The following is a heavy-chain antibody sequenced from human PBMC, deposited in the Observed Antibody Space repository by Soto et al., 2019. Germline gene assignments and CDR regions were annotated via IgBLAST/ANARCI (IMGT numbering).Heavy chain of an antibody. CDR3: AKSRMGSSWYEGDS. CDR2: ISYDRSNQ. Sequence: QVELVESGGGVVQPGRSLRLSCAASGFPFSSYGMHWVRQAPGKGLEWVAVISYDRSNQYYADSVKGRFTISRDNSKNTLYLEVNSLRPEDTAVYFCAKSRMGSSWYEGDSWGQGTLVTVSS. CDR1: GFPFSSYG. V-gene: IGHV3-30*18. J-gene: IGHJ4*02. D-gene: IGHD6-13*01.